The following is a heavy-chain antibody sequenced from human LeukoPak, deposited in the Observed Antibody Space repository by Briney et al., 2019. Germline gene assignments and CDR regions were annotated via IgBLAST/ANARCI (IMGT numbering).Heavy chain of an antibody. Sequence: ASVKVSCKASGYTFTSYGISWVRQAHGQGLEWMGWISAYNGNTNYAQKLQGRVTMTTDTSTSTAYMELRSLRSDDTAVYYCARVLEGYSSGWPDYYYYGMDVWGQGTTVTVSS. D-gene: IGHD6-19*01. CDR2: ISAYNGNT. CDR3: ARVLEGYSSGWPDYYYYGMDV. CDR1: GYTFTSYG. V-gene: IGHV1-18*01. J-gene: IGHJ6*02.